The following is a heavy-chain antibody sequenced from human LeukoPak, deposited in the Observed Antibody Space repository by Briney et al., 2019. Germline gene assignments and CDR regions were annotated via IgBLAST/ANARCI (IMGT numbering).Heavy chain of an antibody. V-gene: IGHV3-7*01. CDR1: GFTVSSNY. CDR2: IKKTGSET. D-gene: IGHD2-15*01. J-gene: IGHJ4*02. CDR3: AREDGYCSGGNCYSYFDS. Sequence: GGSLRLSCAASGFTVSSNYMSWVRQAPGKGLEWVAYIKKTGSETYYVDSVKGRFTITRDNTRNSLFLQMYSLRAEDTAVYFCAREDGYCSGGNCYSYFDSWGQGTLVTVSS.